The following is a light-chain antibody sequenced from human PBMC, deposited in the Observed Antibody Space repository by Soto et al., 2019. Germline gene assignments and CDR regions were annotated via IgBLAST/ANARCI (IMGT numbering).Light chain of an antibody. Sequence: EIVLTQSPVTLSLSAGETPTLSASASQSGSSNLAWYQQKPGQAPRPLIYGASSRATGIPDRFSGSGSGTDFTLTISRLEPEDFAVYYCQQYGSSPRGTFGQGTKVDIK. CDR2: GAS. V-gene: IGKV3-20*01. J-gene: IGKJ1*01. CDR3: QQYGSSPRGT. CDR1: QSGSSN.